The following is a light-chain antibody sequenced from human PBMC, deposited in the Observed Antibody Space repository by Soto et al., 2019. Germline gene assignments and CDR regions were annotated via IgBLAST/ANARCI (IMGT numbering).Light chain of an antibody. J-gene: IGKJ2*01. CDR3: QQYGSSSYT. V-gene: IGKV3-20*01. CDR2: GAS. CDR1: QSVSSTY. Sequence: EIVLTQSPGTLSLSPGERATLSCRASQSVSSTYLAWYQQNPGQAPRLLIYGASSRATGIPDRFSGSGSGTDFTLTISRLEPEDLAVYFCQQYGSSSYTFGQGTKLEIK.